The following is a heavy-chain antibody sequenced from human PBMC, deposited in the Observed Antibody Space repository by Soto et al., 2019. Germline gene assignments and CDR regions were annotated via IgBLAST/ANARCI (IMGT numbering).Heavy chain of an antibody. J-gene: IGHJ4*02. D-gene: IGHD6-6*01. Sequence: QLQLQESGPGLVKPSETLSLTCTVSGGSISSSSHYWGWIRQRPGKGLEWIGSIYYSGSTYYNPSLKSRVTISVDTSKNQFSLKMSSVTAAVTAVYYCARRRGGLGIAARHVDYWGQGTLVTVSS. CDR1: GGSISSSSHY. CDR2: IYYSGST. V-gene: IGHV4-39*01. CDR3: ARRRGGLGIAARHVDY.